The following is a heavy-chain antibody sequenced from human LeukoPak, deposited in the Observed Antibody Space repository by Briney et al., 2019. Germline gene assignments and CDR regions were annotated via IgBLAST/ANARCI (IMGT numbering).Heavy chain of an antibody. D-gene: IGHD3-10*01. V-gene: IGHV1-18*01. CDR1: GYTFTSYG. CDR2: ISAYNGNT. Sequence: GASVKVSCKASGYTFTSYGISWVRQAPGQGLEWMGWISAYNGNTNYAQKLQGRVTMTTDTPTSTAYMELRSLRSDDTAVYYCARYVLLWFGELTPYYYYMDVWGKGTTVTISS. CDR3: ARYVLLWFGELTPYYYYMDV. J-gene: IGHJ6*03.